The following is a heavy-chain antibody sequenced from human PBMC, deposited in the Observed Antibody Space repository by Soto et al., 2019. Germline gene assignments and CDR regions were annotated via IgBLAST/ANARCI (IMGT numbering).Heavy chain of an antibody. V-gene: IGHV3-73*01. CDR2: IRSKANSYAT. CDR3: TGLGLAFGY. D-gene: IGHD3-16*01. CDR1: GFTFSCSA. Sequence: GGSLRLSCAASGFTFSCSAMHWVRQASGKGLEWVGRIRSKANSYATAYAASVKGRFTISRDDSKNTAYLQMNSLKTEDTAVYYCTGLGLAFGYWGQGTLVTVSS. J-gene: IGHJ4*02.